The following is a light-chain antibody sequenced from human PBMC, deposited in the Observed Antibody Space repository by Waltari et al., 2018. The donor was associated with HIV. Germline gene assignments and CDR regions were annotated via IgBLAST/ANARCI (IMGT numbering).Light chain of an antibody. J-gene: IGKJ4*01. Sequence: EIVLTQSPATLSLSPGERATLSCRASQSVSGSLAWYQQTPGQAPKLLIYAASNRPTGIPARFSGSGSGTDFTLTISSLEPEDFAVYYCQQRSNWPLTFGGGTKVEIK. V-gene: IGKV3-11*01. CDR1: QSVSGS. CDR2: AAS. CDR3: QQRSNWPLT.